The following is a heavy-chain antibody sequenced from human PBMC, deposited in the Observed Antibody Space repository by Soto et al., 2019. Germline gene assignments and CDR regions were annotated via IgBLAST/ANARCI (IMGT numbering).Heavy chain of an antibody. V-gene: IGHV1-18*01. J-gene: IGHJ4*02. CDR2: SSAPNGNT. CDR1: GYAFTTYG. D-gene: IGHD1-1*01. Sequence: QVHLVQSGAEVKKPGASVKVSCKGSGYAFTTYGITWVRQAPGQGLEWMGWSSAPNGNTNYAQKVQGRVTVPRHTSTSTAYMELRSLRSDDTAVYYCARGRYGDYWGQGALVTVSS. CDR3: ARGRYGDY.